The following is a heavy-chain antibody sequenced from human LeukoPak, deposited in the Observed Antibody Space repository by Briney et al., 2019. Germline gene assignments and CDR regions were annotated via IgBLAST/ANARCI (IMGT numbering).Heavy chain of an antibody. V-gene: IGHV3-21*01. CDR1: GFTFSSYS. J-gene: IGHJ4*02. CDR3: ARDPRGYCSSTSCHS. Sequence: GGSLRLSCAASGFTFSSYSMNWVRQAPGEGLEWVSSISSSSSYIYYADSVKGRFTISRDNAKNSLYLQMNSLRAEDTAVYYCARDPRGYCSSTSCHSWGQGTLVTVSS. D-gene: IGHD2-2*01. CDR2: ISSSSSYI.